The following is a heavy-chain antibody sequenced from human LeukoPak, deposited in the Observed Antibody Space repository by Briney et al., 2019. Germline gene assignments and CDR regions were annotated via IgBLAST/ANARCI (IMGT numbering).Heavy chain of an antibody. D-gene: IGHD2-2*01. V-gene: IGHV4-39*01. CDR1: GGSISSSSYY. Sequence: SETLSLTCTVSGGSISSSSYYWGWIRQPPGKGLEWIGSIYYSGSTYYNPSLKSRVTISVDTSKNQFSLKLSSVTAADTAVYYCARQDLCSSTSCLNYWGQGTLVTVSS. CDR2: IYYSGST. J-gene: IGHJ4*02. CDR3: ARQDLCSSTSCLNY.